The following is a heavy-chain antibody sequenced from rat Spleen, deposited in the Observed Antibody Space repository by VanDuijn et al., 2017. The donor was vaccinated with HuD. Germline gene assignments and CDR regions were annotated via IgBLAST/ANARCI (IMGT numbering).Heavy chain of an antibody. Sequence: EVQLVESGGGLVQPGRSLKLSCEVSGFTFNNYDMAWIRQAPTKGLEWVATLSYDGTTTYYRDSVRGRFTISRDIAKSTLYLQMDNLRSEDTATYYCARHGYSGPFDYWGQGVMVTVSS. CDR2: LSYDGTTT. CDR1: GFTFNNYD. J-gene: IGHJ2*01. V-gene: IGHV5-29*01. CDR3: ARHGYSGPFDY. D-gene: IGHD1-1*01.